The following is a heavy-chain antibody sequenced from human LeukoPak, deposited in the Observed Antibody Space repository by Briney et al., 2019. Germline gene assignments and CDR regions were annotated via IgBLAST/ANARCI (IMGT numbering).Heavy chain of an antibody. V-gene: IGHV3-48*03. D-gene: IGHD1-1*01. CDR1: GFTFSSYE. CDR3: ARHRAPIQGYYYYGMDV. CDR2: ISSSGSTI. Sequence: GGSLRLSCAASGFTFSSYEMNWVRQAPGKGLEWVSYISSSGSTIYYADSVKGRFTISRDNAKNSLYLQTNSLRAEDTAVYYCARHRAPIQGYYYYGMDVWGQGTTVTVSS. J-gene: IGHJ6*02.